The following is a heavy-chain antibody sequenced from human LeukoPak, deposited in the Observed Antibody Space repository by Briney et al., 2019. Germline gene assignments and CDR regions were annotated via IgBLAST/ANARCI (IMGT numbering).Heavy chain of an antibody. J-gene: IGHJ4*02. Sequence: GGSLRLSCAASGFTFSSYTVRWVRQAPGKGLEWVSAISGSGGSTYYTDSVKGRFTISRDNSKNTLYLQMNSLRADDTALYYCAKGLLLWFGEPGGFDYWGQGTLVTVSS. V-gene: IGHV3-23*01. CDR3: AKGLLLWFGEPGGFDY. D-gene: IGHD3-10*01. CDR2: ISGSGGST. CDR1: GFTFSSYT.